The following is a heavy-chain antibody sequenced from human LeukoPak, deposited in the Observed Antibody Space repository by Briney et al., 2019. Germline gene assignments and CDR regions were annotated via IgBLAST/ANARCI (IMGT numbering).Heavy chain of an antibody. CDR2: ISWDGDTT. CDR1: GFTNGLTYDDYM. CDR3: AKGGFQGALDI. Sequence: PGGSLRLSCAASGFTNGLTYDDYMMHWVRQAPGKGLEWVSLISWDGDTTDYVDSVKGRFTISRDNSKNSLYLQMNSLTTEDTALYYCAKGGFQGALDIWGQGTRVIVSS. V-gene: IGHV3-43*01. J-gene: IGHJ3*02. D-gene: IGHD5-12*01.